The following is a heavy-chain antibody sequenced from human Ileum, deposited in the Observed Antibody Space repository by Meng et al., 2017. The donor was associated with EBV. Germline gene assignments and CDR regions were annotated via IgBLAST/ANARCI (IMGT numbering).Heavy chain of an antibody. D-gene: IGHD7-27*01. CDR2: IKTDGSTS. Sequence: EVALVESRGGLLSSGGSLGRSCAASGFTFSSDWMHWVRQAPGKGLVWVSNIKTDGSTSAYADSVKGRFTISRDNAKNTLYLQMNSLRVEDTAIYYCVKSNWGSEDSWGQGTLVTVSS. CDR3: VKSNWGSEDS. CDR1: GFTFSSDW. J-gene: IGHJ4*02. V-gene: IGHV3-74*03.